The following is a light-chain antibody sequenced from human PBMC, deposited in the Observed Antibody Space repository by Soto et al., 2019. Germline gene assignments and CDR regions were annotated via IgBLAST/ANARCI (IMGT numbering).Light chain of an antibody. Sequence: ENVLTQSPGTLSLSTGDRATLSCRASQSLSRTYIAWYQQQPGQAPRLLIYGASNRATGIPDRFSGSGSGTDFTLTISRLEPEDFAVYYCQQYGGSPPLTFGGGTKVEIK. V-gene: IGKV3-20*01. J-gene: IGKJ4*01. CDR1: QSLSRTY. CDR3: QQYGGSPPLT. CDR2: GAS.